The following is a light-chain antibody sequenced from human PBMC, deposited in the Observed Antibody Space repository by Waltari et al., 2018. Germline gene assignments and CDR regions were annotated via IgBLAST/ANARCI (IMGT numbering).Light chain of an antibody. Sequence: DIQLTQSPPTLSASVGERVTITSRASQSISSWLAWYQQKPGKAPKLLIYKASSLETGVPSRFSGSGSGTDFTLTISSLQPDDFATYYCQQYNSYPWTFGQGTKVEIK. V-gene: IGKV1-5*03. CDR3: QQYNSYPWT. CDR2: KAS. J-gene: IGKJ1*01. CDR1: QSISSW.